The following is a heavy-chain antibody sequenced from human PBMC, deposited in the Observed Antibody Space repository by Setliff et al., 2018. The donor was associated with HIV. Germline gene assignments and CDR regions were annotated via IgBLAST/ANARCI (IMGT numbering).Heavy chain of an antibody. CDR3: ARAEGYYDNSVHPGRYYYYYMDV. J-gene: IGHJ6*03. CDR1: GGSIRRGGYV. CDR2: IYYSGST. Sequence: SERLSLTCTVAGGSIRRGGYVWSWIRQLPGKCLEWVAYIYYSGSTFYNPSLKSRVTISVDTAKNQFSLKLSSVTAADTAVYYCARAEGYYDNSVHPGRYYYYYMDVWGKGTTVTVSS. V-gene: IGHV4-31*03. D-gene: IGHD3-22*01.